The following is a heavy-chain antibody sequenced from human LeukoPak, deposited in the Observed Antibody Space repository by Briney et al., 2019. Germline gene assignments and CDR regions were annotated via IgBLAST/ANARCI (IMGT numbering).Heavy chain of an antibody. Sequence: PSQTLSLTCTVSGGSISSGSYYWSWIRQPAGKGLEWIGRIYTSGSTNYNPSLKSRVTISVDTSKNQFSLKLSSVTAADTAVYYCARVAPSLDYRSNWFDPWGQGTLVTVSS. J-gene: IGHJ5*02. CDR1: GGSISSGSYY. V-gene: IGHV4-61*02. D-gene: IGHD4-11*01. CDR2: IYTSGST. CDR3: ARVAPSLDYRSNWFDP.